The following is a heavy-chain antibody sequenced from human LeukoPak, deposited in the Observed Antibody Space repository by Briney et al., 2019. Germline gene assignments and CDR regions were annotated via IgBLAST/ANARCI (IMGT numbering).Heavy chain of an antibody. CDR3: ARDSQYAFDI. V-gene: IGHV3-48*02. Sequence: GGSLRLSCAASGFTFSSYSMNWVRQAPGKGLESVSYIGSSGGTIYYAESVKGRFTISRDNAKDSLYLQMNSLRDEDTAVYNCARDSQYAFDIWGQGTMVTVSS. CDR2: IGSSGGTI. J-gene: IGHJ3*02. CDR1: GFTFSSYS.